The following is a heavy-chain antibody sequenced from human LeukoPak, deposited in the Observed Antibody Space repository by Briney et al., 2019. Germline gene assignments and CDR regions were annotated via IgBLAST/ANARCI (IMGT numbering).Heavy chain of an antibody. Sequence: GGSLRLSCAASGFTFSSYEMNWVRQAPGKGLEWVSYISSSGSTIYYADSVKGRFTISRDNAKNSLYLQMNSLRAEDTAVYYCARDPSGIAAEGYHYYYYMDVWGRGTTVTVSS. CDR2: ISSSGSTI. CDR3: ARDPSGIAAEGYHYYYYMDV. J-gene: IGHJ6*03. CDR1: GFTFSSYE. D-gene: IGHD6-13*01. V-gene: IGHV3-48*03.